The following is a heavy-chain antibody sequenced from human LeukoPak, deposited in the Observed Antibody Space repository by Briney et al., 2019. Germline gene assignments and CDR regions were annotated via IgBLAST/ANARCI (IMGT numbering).Heavy chain of an antibody. V-gene: IGHV3-23*01. CDR1: GFTLTTYA. CDR2: LSGSGVDT. CDR3: ARVVVPTAIDDF. J-gene: IGHJ4*02. D-gene: IGHD5-12*01. Sequence: GGSLRLSCAASGFTLTTYAMGWVRQAPGKGLEWVSTLSGSGVDTYYSDSVKGRFTISRHSSKSTLFLQMNSLRDENTAVYYCARVVVPTAIDDFWGQGTLVTVSS.